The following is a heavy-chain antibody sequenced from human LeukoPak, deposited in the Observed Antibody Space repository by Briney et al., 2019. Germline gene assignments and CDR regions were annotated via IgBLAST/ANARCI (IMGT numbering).Heavy chain of an antibody. D-gene: IGHD3-10*01. V-gene: IGHV4-59*11. CDR1: GGSINSHY. J-gene: IGHJ4*02. CDR3: ASRPADTTWYGVFDY. Sequence: SETLSLTCTVSGGSINSHYWSWIRQPPGKRLEWIGYIFNTGNTNYNPSLSSRVTMSVDTSRDQFFLRLSSVTAADTAIYYCASRPADTTWYGVFDYWSQGTLVTVSS. CDR2: IFNTGNT.